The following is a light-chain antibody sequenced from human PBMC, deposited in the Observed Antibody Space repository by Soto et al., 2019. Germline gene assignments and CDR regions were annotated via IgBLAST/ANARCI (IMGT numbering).Light chain of an antibody. J-gene: IGKJ1*01. CDR1: QSISSW. V-gene: IGKV1-5*03. Sequence: TQMTQSPSTLSASLGDTVTITCRATQSISSWLAWYQQKPGKAPKLLIYKASIFQSGVPSRFSGSGSGTEFTLTIRSLQPDDFATYDCQQYNAYSWTFGQGTKVEIK. CDR3: QQYNAYSWT. CDR2: KAS.